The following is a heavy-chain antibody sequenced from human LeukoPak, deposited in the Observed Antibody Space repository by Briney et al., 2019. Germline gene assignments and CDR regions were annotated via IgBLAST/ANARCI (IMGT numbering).Heavy chain of an antibody. CDR2: INPNSGGT. CDR3: ARVSLRRRVLMVYAPPHDAFDI. J-gene: IGHJ3*02. V-gene: IGHV1-2*02. D-gene: IGHD2-8*01. Sequence: ASVKVSYKASGYTFTGYYMHWVRQAPGQGLEWMGWINPNSGGTNYAQKFQGRVTMTRDTSISTAYMELSRLRSDDTAVYYCARVSLRRRVLMVYAPPHDAFDIWGQGTMVTVSS. CDR1: GYTFTGYY.